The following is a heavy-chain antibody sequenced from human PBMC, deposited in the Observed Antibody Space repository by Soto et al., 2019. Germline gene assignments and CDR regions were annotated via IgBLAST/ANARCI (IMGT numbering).Heavy chain of an antibody. J-gene: IGHJ3*02. Sequence: GGSLRPSCAASGFTFDDYAMHWVRQAPGNGLEWVSGISWNSGSIGYADSVKGRFTISRDNAKNSLYLQMNSLRAEDTALYYCAKDMVRGVIRGDQAFDIWGQGTMVTVSS. D-gene: IGHD3-10*01. CDR3: AKDMVRGVIRGDQAFDI. V-gene: IGHV3-9*01. CDR2: ISWNSGSI. CDR1: GFTFDDYA.